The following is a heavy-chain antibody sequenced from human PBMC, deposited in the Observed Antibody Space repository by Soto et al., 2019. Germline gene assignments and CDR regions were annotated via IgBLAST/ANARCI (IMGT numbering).Heavy chain of an antibody. CDR2: IYYSGST. CDR1: GGSISSGGYY. J-gene: IGHJ4*02. CDR3: ARVERWLQFEAFDY. D-gene: IGHD5-12*01. V-gene: IGHV4-31*03. Sequence: PSETLSLTCTVSGGSISSGGYYWSWIRQHPGKGLEWIGYIYYSGSTYYNPSLKSRVTISVDTSKNQFSLKLSSVTAADTAVYYCARVERWLQFEAFDYWGQGTLVTVSS.